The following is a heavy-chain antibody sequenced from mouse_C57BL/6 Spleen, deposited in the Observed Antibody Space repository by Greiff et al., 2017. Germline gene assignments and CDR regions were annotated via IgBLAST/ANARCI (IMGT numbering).Heavy chain of an antibody. CDR1: GYTFTDYE. CDR2: IDPETGGT. D-gene: IGHD4-1*01. Sequence: LVESGAELVRPGASVTLSCKASGYTFTDYEMHWVKQTPVHGLEWIGAIDPETGGTAYNQKFKGKAILTADKSSSTAYMELRSLTSEDSAVYYCTSWRNWTFAYWGQGTLVTVSA. CDR3: TSWRNWTFAY. V-gene: IGHV1-15*01. J-gene: IGHJ3*01.